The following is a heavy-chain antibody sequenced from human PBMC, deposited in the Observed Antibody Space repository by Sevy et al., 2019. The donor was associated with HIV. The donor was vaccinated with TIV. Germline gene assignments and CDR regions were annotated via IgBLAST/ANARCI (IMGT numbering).Heavy chain of an antibody. CDR2: IGISSSYI. J-gene: IGHJ3*02. V-gene: IGHV3-21*01. CDR1: GFTFITYN. Sequence: GGSLRLSCAASGFTFITYNMNWVRQAPGKGLEWVSSIGISSSYIYYADSVKGRFTISRDNAKNSLYLQMNSLRAEDMAVYYCARANLDSSGSYDAFDIWGQGTMVTVSS. D-gene: IGHD3-22*01. CDR3: ARANLDSSGSYDAFDI.